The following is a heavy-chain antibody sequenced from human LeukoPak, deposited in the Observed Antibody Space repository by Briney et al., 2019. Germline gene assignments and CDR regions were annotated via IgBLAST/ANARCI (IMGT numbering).Heavy chain of an antibody. CDR2: INPNSGGT. J-gene: IGHJ6*03. D-gene: IGHD2-8*01. V-gene: IGHV1-2*02. Sequence: ASVKVSCKAPGYTFTSYYMHWVRQAAGQGLEWMGWINPNSGGTNYAQKFQGRVTMTRDTSISTAYMELSRLRSDDTAVYYCARDGEVGVGYYYYYYMDVWGKGTTVTVSS. CDR3: ARDGEVGVGYYYYYYMDV. CDR1: GYTFTSYY.